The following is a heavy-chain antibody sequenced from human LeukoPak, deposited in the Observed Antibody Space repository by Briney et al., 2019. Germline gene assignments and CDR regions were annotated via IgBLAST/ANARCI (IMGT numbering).Heavy chain of an antibody. CDR1: GGTFSSYA. J-gene: IGHJ4*02. CDR2: IIPIFGTA. D-gene: IGHD1-26*01. V-gene: IGHV1-69*13. CDR3: ARGPRRGATVY. Sequence: ASVKVSCKASGGTFSSYAISWVRQAPGQGLEWMGGIIPIFGTANHAQKFQGRVTITADESTSTAYMELSSLRSEDTAVYYCARGPRRGATVYWGQGTLVTVSS.